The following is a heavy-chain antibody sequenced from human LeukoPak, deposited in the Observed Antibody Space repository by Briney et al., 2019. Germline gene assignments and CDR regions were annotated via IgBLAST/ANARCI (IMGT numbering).Heavy chain of an antibody. D-gene: IGHD2-15*01. Sequence: GGSLRLSCAASGFTFSSYDMHWVRQATGKGLEWVSAIGTAGDTYYPGSVKGRFTISRENAKNSLYLQINSLRAEDTAVYYCARNVGWFRFDYWGQGTLVTVSS. CDR1: GFTFSSYD. V-gene: IGHV3-13*01. CDR3: ARNVGWFRFDY. CDR2: IGTAGDT. J-gene: IGHJ4*02.